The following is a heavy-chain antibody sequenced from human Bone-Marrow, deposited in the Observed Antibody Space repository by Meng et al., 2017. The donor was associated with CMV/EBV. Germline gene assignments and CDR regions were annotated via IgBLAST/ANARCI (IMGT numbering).Heavy chain of an antibody. Sequence: VQLLDAGVVLVKPGGSLRLSCAASGFTFSNAWMSWVRQAPGKGLEWIGSIYYSGSTYYNPSLKSRVTISVDTSKNQFSLKLSSVTAADTAVYYCARVLSGYFDYWGQGTLVTVSS. D-gene: IGHD2-15*01. CDR3: ARVLSGYFDY. CDR2: IYYSGST. J-gene: IGHJ4*02. V-gene: IGHV4-38-2*01. CDR1: GFTFSNAW.